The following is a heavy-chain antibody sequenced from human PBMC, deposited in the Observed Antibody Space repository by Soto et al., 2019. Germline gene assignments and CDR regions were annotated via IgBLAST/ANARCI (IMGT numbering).Heavy chain of an antibody. CDR3: INQLASDWGYMDF. CDR1: GFTFTNYA. CDR2: IPGSGGHKLHP. Sequence: GGSLRLSCAASGFTFTNYAMSWVRLAPGQGLEWVSTIPGSGGHKLHPEYADSVKGRFSISRDNSKDTLYLQMDSLSAEDPAVYYCINQLASDWGYMDFWGTGPT. V-gene: IGHV3-23*01. D-gene: IGHD7-27*01. J-gene: IGHJ6*03.